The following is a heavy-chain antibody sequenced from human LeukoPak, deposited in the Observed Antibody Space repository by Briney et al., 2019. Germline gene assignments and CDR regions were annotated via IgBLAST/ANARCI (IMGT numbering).Heavy chain of an antibody. Sequence: SETLSLTCTVSGASIRDYYWTWIRQPPGKGLEWIGYIHYTGGTNYNPSLQSRVTISVDTSKNQFSLKVTSVTAADTAVYYCATTSGTAPIDSWGQGTLVTVSS. CDR3: ATTSGTAPIDS. CDR1: GASIRDYY. D-gene: IGHD5-18*01. V-gene: IGHV4-59*01. J-gene: IGHJ4*02. CDR2: IHYTGGT.